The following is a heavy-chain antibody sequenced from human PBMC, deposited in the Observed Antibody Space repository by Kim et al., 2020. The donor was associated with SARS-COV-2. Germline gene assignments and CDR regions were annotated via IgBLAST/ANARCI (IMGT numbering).Heavy chain of an antibody. Sequence: GGSLRLSCAASGFTFSSYSMNWVRQAPGKGLEWVSSISSSSSYIYYADSVKGRFTISRDNAKNSLYLQMNSLRAEDTAVYYCASRVVAATTIDYWGQGTLVTVSS. J-gene: IGHJ4*02. CDR2: ISSSSSYI. V-gene: IGHV3-21*01. CDR1: GFTFSSYS. CDR3: ASRVVAATTIDY. D-gene: IGHD2-15*01.